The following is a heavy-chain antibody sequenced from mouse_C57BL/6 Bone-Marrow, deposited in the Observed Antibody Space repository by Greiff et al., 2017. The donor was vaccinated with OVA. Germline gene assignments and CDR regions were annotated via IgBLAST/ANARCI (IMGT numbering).Heavy chain of an antibody. D-gene: IGHD2-1*01. J-gene: IGHJ2*01. CDR2: IYPRSGNT. CDR3: AREDVVTEPFDY. Sequence: QVQLQQSGAELARPGASVKLSCKASGYTFTSYGISWVKQRPGQGLEWIGEIYPRSGNTYYNEKFKGKATLTADKSSSTAYMELRSLTSEDSAVYFGAREDVVTEPFDYWGQGTTLTVSS. V-gene: IGHV1-81*01. CDR1: GYTFTSYG.